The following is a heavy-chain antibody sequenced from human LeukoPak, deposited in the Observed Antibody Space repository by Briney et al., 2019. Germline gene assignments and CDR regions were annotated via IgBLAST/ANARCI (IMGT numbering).Heavy chain of an antibody. J-gene: IGHJ6*02. CDR1: GGSISSYY. V-gene: IGHV4-59*01. CDR2: IYYSGST. Sequence: PSETLSITCTVSGGSISSYYWSWIRRPPGKGLEWIGYIYYSGSTNYNPSLKSRVTISVDTSKNQFSLKLSSVTAADTAVYYCARAVGCSGGSCYSRYYYYGMDVWGQGTTVTVSS. CDR3: ARAVGCSGGSCYSRYYYYGMDV. D-gene: IGHD2-15*01.